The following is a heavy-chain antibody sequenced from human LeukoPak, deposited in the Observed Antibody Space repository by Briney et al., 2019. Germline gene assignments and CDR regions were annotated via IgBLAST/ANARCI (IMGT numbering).Heavy chain of an antibody. Sequence: GGSLRLSCAASGFTFSSYWMSWVRQAPGKGLEWVANIKQDGSEKYYVDSVKGRFTISRDNAKNSLYLQMNSLRAEDTAVYYCARGSQTGDFWSGYHPDYYYYMDVWGKGTTVTVSS. V-gene: IGHV3-7*01. J-gene: IGHJ6*03. D-gene: IGHD3-3*01. CDR3: ARGSQTGDFWSGYHPDYYYYMDV. CDR1: GFTFSSYW. CDR2: IKQDGSEK.